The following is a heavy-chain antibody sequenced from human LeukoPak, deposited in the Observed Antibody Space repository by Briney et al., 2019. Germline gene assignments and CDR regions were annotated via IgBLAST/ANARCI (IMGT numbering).Heavy chain of an antibody. CDR3: ARDPTYYYGSGSYWGD. CDR2: IIPIFGTA. J-gene: IGHJ4*02. CDR1: GYTFTSYA. D-gene: IGHD3-10*01. Sequence: SVKVSCKASGYTFTSYAMNWVRQAPGQGLEWMGGIIPIFGTANYAQKFQGRVTITADESTSTAYMELSSLRSEDTAVYYCARDPTYYYGSGSYWGDWGQGTLVTVSS. V-gene: IGHV1-69*13.